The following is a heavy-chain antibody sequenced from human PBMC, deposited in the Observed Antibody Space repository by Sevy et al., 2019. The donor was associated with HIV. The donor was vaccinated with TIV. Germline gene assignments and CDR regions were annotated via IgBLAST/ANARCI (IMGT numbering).Heavy chain of an antibody. J-gene: IGHJ3*02. CDR1: GYTFTGHY. CDR3: ARVFPNCSGGSCYSPYHAFDI. Sequence: ASVKVSCKASGYTFTGHYMHWVRQAPGQGLEWMGWINPNSGSTDYAQKFQGRVTLTRDTSISTAYLELSRLTSDDTAVYYCARVFPNCSGGSCYSPYHAFDIWGQGTMVTVSS. V-gene: IGHV1-2*02. D-gene: IGHD2-15*01. CDR2: INPNSGST.